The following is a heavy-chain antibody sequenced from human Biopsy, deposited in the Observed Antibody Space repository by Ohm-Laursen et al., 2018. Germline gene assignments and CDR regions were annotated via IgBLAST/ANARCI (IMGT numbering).Heavy chain of an antibody. V-gene: IGHV1-58*02. Sequence: SVKVSCKASGFTFTSSAMQWVRQARGQRLEWIGWIVVGSGNTNYAQKFQERVTITRDMSTSTAYMELSSLRSEDTAVYFCARADPPLFYYGSGSSNWFDPWGQGTLVTVSS. D-gene: IGHD3-10*01. CDR1: GFTFTSSA. CDR3: ARADPPLFYYGSGSSNWFDP. J-gene: IGHJ5*02. CDR2: IVVGSGNT.